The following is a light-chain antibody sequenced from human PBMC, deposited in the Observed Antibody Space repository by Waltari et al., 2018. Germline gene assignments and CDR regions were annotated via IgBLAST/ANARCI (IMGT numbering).Light chain of an antibody. V-gene: IGLV4-60*03. CDR1: SGHSTYT. CDR3: ETWDSKGV. Sequence: QPVLTQSSSASASLGSSVKLTCTLSSGHSTYTVAWHQQQPGKAPRYLMKVENSGTYNRGSGVPDRFSGSSSGADRYLSISNLQSEDEADYYCETWDSKGVFGGGTKLTVV. CDR2: VENSGTY. J-gene: IGLJ3*02.